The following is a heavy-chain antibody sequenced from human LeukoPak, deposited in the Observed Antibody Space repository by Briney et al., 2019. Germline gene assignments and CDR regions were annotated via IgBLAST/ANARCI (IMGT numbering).Heavy chain of an antibody. V-gene: IGHV1-69*05. CDR1: GGTFSSYA. D-gene: IGHD2-15*01. CDR2: IIPIFGTA. J-gene: IGHJ4*02. Sequence: ASVKVSCKASGGTFSSYAISWVRQAPGQGLEWMGRIIPIFGTANYAQKFQGRVTITTDESTSTAYMELSSLRSEDTAVCYCARQYCSGGSCYPDPGHSPLDYWGQGTLVTVSS. CDR3: ARQYCSGGSCYPDPGHSPLDY.